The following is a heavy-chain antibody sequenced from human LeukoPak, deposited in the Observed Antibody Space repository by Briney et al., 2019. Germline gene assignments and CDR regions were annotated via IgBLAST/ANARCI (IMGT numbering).Heavy chain of an antibody. V-gene: IGHV3-23*01. CDR1: GFTFSSYA. J-gene: IGHJ3*02. CDR3: AAASSGYYSHGAFDI. Sequence: GGSLRLSCAASGFTFSSYAMSWVRQAPGKGLEWFSAISGSVGSTYYADSLKGRFTISRDNSKNAPYLQMNNLRAEDTAVYYCAAASSGYYSHGAFDIWGQGTMVTVSS. CDR2: ISGSVGST. D-gene: IGHD3-22*01.